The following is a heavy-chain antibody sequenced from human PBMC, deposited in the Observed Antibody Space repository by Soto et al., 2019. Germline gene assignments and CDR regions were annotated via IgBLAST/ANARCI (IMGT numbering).Heavy chain of an antibody. J-gene: IGHJ6*02. Sequence: SGPTLVNPTQTLTLTCTFSGFSLSTSGMCVSWIRQPPGKALEWLALIDWDDDKYYSTSLKTRLTISKDTSKNQVVLTMTNMDPVDTATYYCARIRTTVTSNYYYGMDVWGQGTTVTVSS. CDR1: GFSLSTSGMC. D-gene: IGHD4-17*01. CDR3: ARIRTTVTSNYYYGMDV. CDR2: IDWDDDK. V-gene: IGHV2-70*01.